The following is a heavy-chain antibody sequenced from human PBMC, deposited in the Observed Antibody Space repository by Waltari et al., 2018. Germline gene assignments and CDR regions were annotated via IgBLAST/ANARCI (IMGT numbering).Heavy chain of an antibody. D-gene: IGHD3-16*02. J-gene: IGHJ4*02. V-gene: IGHV4-59*11. CDR2: IYYSGST. Sequence: QVQLQESGPGLVKPSETLSLTCTVSGGSISSHYWSWIRQPPAKGLEWIGYIYYSGSTNYNPPLKSRVTISVDTSKNQSSLKLSSVTATDTAVYYCARFDYIWGSYRALDYWGQGTLVTVPS. CDR1: GGSISSHY. CDR3: ARFDYIWGSYRALDY.